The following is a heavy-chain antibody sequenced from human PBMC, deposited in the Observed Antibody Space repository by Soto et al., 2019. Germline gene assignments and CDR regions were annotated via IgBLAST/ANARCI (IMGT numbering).Heavy chain of an antibody. Sequence: QVQLVESGGGVVQPGRSLRLSCSASGFTFSDYAINWVGQAPGKGLEWVASISGDGINKYIADSVKGRFIISRDNSKNTVLLPMRSLGPEDTAVYYCARRLTPSVTAMGYWGQGTLVTVSS. CDR2: ISGDGINK. CDR3: ARRLTPSVTAMGY. J-gene: IGHJ4*02. V-gene: IGHV3-30-3*01. CDR1: GFTFSDYA. D-gene: IGHD2-21*02.